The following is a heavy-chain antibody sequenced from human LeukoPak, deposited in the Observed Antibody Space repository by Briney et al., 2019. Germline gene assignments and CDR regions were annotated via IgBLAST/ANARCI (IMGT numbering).Heavy chain of an antibody. CDR2: INPSGGST. J-gene: IGHJ6*03. V-gene: IGHV1-46*01. D-gene: IGHD6-6*01. CDR3: ARDRSSSAYYYYYYMDV. CDR1: GYTFTSYY. Sequence: GASVKVSCKASGYTFTSYYTHWVRQAPGQGLEWMGIINPSGGSTSYAQKLQGRVTMTTDTSTSTAYMELRSLRSDDTAVYYCARDRSSSAYYYYYYMDVWGKGTTVTVSS.